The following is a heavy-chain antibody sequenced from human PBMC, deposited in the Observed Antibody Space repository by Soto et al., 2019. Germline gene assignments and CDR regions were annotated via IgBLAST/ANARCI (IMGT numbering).Heavy chain of an antibody. V-gene: IGHV3-74*03. Sequence: EVRLVETGGGLVQPGGSLRLSCAASGFAFSRYWMHWVRQPPGKGLGWVSRIKGDGSDIAYAGSVKGRFTISRDNAKNTLYLQMDNLRADDTAVYSCTRHLRDYWGLGTLVTVSS. CDR3: TRHLRDY. CDR1: GFAFSRYW. D-gene: IGHD3-3*02. CDR2: IKGDGSDI. J-gene: IGHJ4*02.